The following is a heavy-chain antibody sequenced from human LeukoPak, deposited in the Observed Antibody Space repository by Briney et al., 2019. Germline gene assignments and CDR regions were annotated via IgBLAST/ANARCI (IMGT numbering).Heavy chain of an antibody. Sequence: PSETLSLTCAVYGGSFSGYYWSWLRQPPGKGLEWIGEINHSGSTNYNPSLKSRVTISVDTSKNQFSLKLSSVTAADTAVYYCASPDPTSEFGEGSVAFDIWGQGTMVTVSS. D-gene: IGHD3-10*01. V-gene: IGHV4-34*01. J-gene: IGHJ3*02. CDR2: INHSGST. CDR3: ASPDPTSEFGEGSVAFDI. CDR1: GGSFSGYY.